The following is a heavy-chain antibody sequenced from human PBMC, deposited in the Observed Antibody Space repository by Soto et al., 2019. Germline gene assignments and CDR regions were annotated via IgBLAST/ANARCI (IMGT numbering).Heavy chain of an antibody. J-gene: IGHJ6*02. CDR2: ISGSGGST. CDR3: AKGRAPSGWYPPYYYGMDV. CDR1: GFTFSTYA. D-gene: IGHD6-19*01. V-gene: IGHV3-23*01. Sequence: EVQLLESGGGLVQPGGSLRLSCAASGFTFSTYAMSWVRQAPGKGLEWVSSISGSGGSTFYADSVKGRITISRYNSKNTLYLQMNSLRAEDTAVYYCAKGRAPSGWYPPYYYGMDVWGLGTTVTASS.